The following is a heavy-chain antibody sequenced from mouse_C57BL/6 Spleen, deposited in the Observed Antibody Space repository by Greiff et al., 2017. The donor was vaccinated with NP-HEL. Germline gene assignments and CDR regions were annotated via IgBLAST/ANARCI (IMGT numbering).Heavy chain of an antibody. CDR1: GYTFTDYN. D-gene: IGHD3-3*01. J-gene: IGHJ3*01. CDR3: ARGGPPPFAY. CDR2: INPNNGGT. Sequence: VQLRQSGPELVKPGASVKIPCKASGYTFTDYNMDWVKQSHGKSLEWIGDINPNNGGTIYNQKFKGKATLTVDKSSSTAYMELRSLTSEDTAVYYCARGGPPPFAYWGQGTLVTVSA. V-gene: IGHV1-18*01.